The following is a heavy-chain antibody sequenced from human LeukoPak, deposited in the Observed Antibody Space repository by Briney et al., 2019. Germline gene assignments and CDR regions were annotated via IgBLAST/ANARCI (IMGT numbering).Heavy chain of an antibody. V-gene: IGHV4-28*01. CDR2: IYYSGST. J-gene: IGHJ5*02. D-gene: IGHD2-2*01. CDR1: GYSISSSNW. Sequence: SETLSLTCAVSGYSISSSNWWGWIRQPPGKGLEWIGYIYYSGSTYYNPSVKSRVTMSVDTSKNQFSLKLSSVTAVDTAVYYCASVVPAASMAFDPWGQGTLVTVSS. CDR3: ASVVPAASMAFDP.